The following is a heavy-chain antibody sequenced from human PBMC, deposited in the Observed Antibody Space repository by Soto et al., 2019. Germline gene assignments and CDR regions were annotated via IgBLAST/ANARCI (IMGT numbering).Heavy chain of an antibody. CDR2: IGTSSSYI. CDR3: ARVMCGDCSTYYYYSMDV. V-gene: IGHV3-21*01. Sequence: GGSLRLSCAASGFTFGTYTMSWVRQAPGEGLEWVSSIGTSSSYIYYADSVGGRFTISRDNAKDSLYLQMSSLRAEDTAVYYCARVMCGDCSTYYYYSMDVWGQGTTVTVSS. D-gene: IGHD2-21*02. CDR1: GFTFGTYT. J-gene: IGHJ6*02.